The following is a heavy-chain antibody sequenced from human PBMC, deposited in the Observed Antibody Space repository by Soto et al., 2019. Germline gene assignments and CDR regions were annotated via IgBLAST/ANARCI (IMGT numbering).Heavy chain of an antibody. CDR1: GFTFSSAW. V-gene: IGHV3-15*01. J-gene: IGHJ4*02. CDR2: IKNKVDGGTT. Sequence: EVQLVESGGGWVKPGGSLRLSCAASGFTFSSAWMNWVRQAPGKGLEWVGRIKNKVDGGTTDYAAPVRGRFTISRDDSQNTLFLQMNSLQTEDTAVYYCTPVGNAWYVAYWGQGTLVTVSS. CDR3: TPVGNAWYVAY. D-gene: IGHD6-19*01.